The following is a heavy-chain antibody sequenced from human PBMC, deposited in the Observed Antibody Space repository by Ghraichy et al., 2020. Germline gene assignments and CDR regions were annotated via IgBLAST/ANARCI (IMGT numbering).Heavy chain of an antibody. V-gene: IGHV3-43*01. Sequence: GGSLRLSCVASGFTFNDYVMHWVRQAPGKGLEWVALIYWDGRDTDYADSVKGRFIISRDNTKDSLYLQMNSLRTEDTAFYYCAKGHYSSSWYFDSWGQGTLVTVSS. CDR2: IYWDGRDT. J-gene: IGHJ4*02. CDR1: GFTFNDYV. CDR3: AKGHYSSSWYFDS. D-gene: IGHD4-11*01.